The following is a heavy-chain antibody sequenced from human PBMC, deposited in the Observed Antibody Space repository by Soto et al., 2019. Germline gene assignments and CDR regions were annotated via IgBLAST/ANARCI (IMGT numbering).Heavy chain of an antibody. V-gene: IGHV1-46*03. Sequence: GASVKVSCKASGYAFRSYYMRWVRQAPGQGLEWMGIINPSDGSTNYARKFQGRVTMTRDTSTSTIYMELSSLRSEDTALYYCARDPYYDNSGFPITGPFDYWGQGTLVTVSS. D-gene: IGHD3-22*01. CDR1: GYAFRSYY. CDR3: ARDPYYDNSGFPITGPFDY. CDR2: INPSDGST. J-gene: IGHJ4*02.